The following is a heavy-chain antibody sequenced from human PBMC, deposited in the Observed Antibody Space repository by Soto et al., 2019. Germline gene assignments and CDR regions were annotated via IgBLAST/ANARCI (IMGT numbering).Heavy chain of an antibody. J-gene: IGHJ4*02. Sequence: GGSLRLSCAASGFTFSSYWMSWVRQAPGKGLEWVANIKQDGSEKYYVDSVRGRFTISRDNAKNSLSLQMNSLRAEDTAIYYCAKDSSWGIISHTNDHWGQGTQVTVSS. D-gene: IGHD3-16*01. CDR2: IKQDGSEK. CDR1: GFTFSSYW. CDR3: AKDSSWGIISHTNDH. V-gene: IGHV3-7*03.